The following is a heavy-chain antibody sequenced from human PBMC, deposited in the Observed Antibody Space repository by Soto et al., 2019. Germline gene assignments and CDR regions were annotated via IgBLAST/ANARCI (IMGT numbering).Heavy chain of an antibody. Sequence: QVQLVESGGGVVQPGRSLRLSCAASVFTFSSYAMHWVRQAPGKGLEWVAVISYDGSNKYYADSVKGRFTISRDNSKNTLYLQMNSLRAEDTAVYYCARHTPPTVTTAPGYWGQGTLVTVSS. CDR3: ARHTPPTVTTAPGY. CDR1: VFTFSSYA. CDR2: ISYDGSNK. V-gene: IGHV3-30-3*01. J-gene: IGHJ4*02. D-gene: IGHD4-17*01.